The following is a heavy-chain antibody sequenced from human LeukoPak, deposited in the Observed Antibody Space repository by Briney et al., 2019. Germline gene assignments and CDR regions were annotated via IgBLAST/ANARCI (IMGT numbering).Heavy chain of an antibody. J-gene: IGHJ3*01. CDR3: ARDRGGIAARGVFDL. Sequence: PGGSLRLSCAASGFTVNNNFMSWVRQAPGKGLEWVSLIYGGGRTKSADSLKGRFTISRDNSKNTLYLKMNTLKVDDTAVYYCARDRGGIAARGVFDLWGQGTMVIVSS. D-gene: IGHD6-13*01. CDR2: IYGGGRT. CDR1: GFTVNNNF. V-gene: IGHV3-53*01.